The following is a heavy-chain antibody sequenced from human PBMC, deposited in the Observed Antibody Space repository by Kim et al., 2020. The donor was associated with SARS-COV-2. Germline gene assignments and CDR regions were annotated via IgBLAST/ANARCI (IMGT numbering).Heavy chain of an antibody. D-gene: IGHD3-16*01. J-gene: IGHJ4*02. CDR2: ISGSGGST. V-gene: IGHV3-23*01. CDR1: GFTFSNYT. CDR3: ANLGADYFDY. Sequence: GGSLRLSCAASGFTFSNYTMSWVRQAPGKGLEWVSTISGSGGSTYYADSVKGRFTISRDNSKNTLYVQMNSLRAEDTAVYYCANLGADYFDYWGQGTLVT.